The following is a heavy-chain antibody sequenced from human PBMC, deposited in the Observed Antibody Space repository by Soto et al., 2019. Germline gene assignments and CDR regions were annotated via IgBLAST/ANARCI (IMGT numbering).Heavy chain of an antibody. D-gene: IGHD2-2*02. CDR2: IYNSGTT. CDR1: CASVSSGSYF. CDR3: ARGGGYCGSTSCYTYYFDY. J-gene: IGHJ4*02. Sequence: PWETLSLTCTVSCASVSSGSYFWSWIRQPPGKGLEWIAYIYNSGTTNYDPSLKSRVTISLDTSKNQFSLNLGSVTAADTAVYYCARGGGYCGSTSCYTYYFDYWGQGTLVTVSS. V-gene: IGHV4-61*01.